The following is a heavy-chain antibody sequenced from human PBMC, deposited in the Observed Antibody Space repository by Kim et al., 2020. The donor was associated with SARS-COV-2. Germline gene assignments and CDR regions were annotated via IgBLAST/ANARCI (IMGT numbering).Heavy chain of an antibody. V-gene: IGHV3-15*01. Sequence: GGSLRLSCEASGFTFTNAWMSWVRQAPGKGLEWVGRIKSKTDDETTDYAAPVKGRFAISRDDPKNTLFLQMNNLKTEDTAFYYCTTFHPANRPIVSTIDFWGQGTLVTVSS. CDR2: IKSKTDDETT. CDR3: TTFHPANRPIVSTIDF. D-gene: IGHD5-12*01. J-gene: IGHJ4*02. CDR1: GFTFTNAW.